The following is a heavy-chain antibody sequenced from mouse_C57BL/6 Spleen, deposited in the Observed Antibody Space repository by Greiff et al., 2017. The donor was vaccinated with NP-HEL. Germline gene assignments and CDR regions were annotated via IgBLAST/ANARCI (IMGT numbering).Heavy chain of an antibody. V-gene: IGHV1-52*01. D-gene: IGHD1-1*01. CDR1: GYTFTSYW. Sequence: QVQLQQPGAELVRPGSSVKLSCKASGYTFTSYWMHWVKQRPIQGLEWIGNIDPSDSETHYNQKFKDKATLTVDKSSSTAYMQLSSLTSEDSAVYYCARSDYGSSYDWFAYWGQGTLVTVSA. CDR3: ARSDYGSSYDWFAY. CDR2: IDPSDSET. J-gene: IGHJ3*01.